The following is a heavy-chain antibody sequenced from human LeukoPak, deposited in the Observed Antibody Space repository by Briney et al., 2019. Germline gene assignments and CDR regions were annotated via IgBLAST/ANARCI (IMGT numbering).Heavy chain of an antibody. J-gene: IGHJ4*02. CDR2: ISAYNGNT. D-gene: IGHD4-17*01. CDR3: AWSPTYGDYARVSYWFDY. V-gene: IGHV1-18*01. Sequence: ASVKVSCKASGYTFTSYGISWVRQAPGQGLEWMGWISAYNGNTNYAQKLQGRVTMTTDTSTSTAYMELRSLRSDDTAVYYCAWSPTYGDYARVSYWFDYWGQGTLVTVSA. CDR1: GYTFTSYG.